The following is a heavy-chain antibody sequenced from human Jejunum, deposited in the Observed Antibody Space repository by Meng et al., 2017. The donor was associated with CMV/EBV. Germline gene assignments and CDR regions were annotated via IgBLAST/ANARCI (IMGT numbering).Heavy chain of an antibody. CDR2: IKEDRRT. Sequence: SFSDYYWTWSSQAPGKGLEWIGEIKEDRRTFYNPSLKSRVTMEADRTKNQFSLMLRYVTAADTAVYYCARARHGDYALSVYYGMDVWGQGRTVTVSS. CDR1: SFSDYY. V-gene: IGHV4-34*01. CDR3: ARARHGDYALSVYYGMDV. D-gene: IGHD4-17*01. J-gene: IGHJ6*02.